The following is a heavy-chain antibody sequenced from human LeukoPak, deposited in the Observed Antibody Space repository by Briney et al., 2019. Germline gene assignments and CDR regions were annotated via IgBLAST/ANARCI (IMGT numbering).Heavy chain of an antibody. V-gene: IGHV3-23*01. CDR1: GFTFSSYA. Sequence: GGSLRLSCAASGFTFSSYAMSWVRQAPGKGLEWVSAISGSGGSTYYADSVKGRFTISRDNSKNTLYLQMNSLRAEDTAVYYCANEGTPYYYDISGLLDYWGQGTLVTVSS. CDR3: ANEGTPYYYDISGLLDY. J-gene: IGHJ4*02. CDR2: ISGSGGST. D-gene: IGHD3-22*01.